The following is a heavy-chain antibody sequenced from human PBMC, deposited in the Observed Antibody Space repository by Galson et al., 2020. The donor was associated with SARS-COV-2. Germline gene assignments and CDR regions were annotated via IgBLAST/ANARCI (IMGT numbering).Heavy chain of an antibody. V-gene: IGHV4-34*01. D-gene: IGHD3-22*01. Sequence: SETLSPTCGVYGGSFRGYFWSWFRQPPGQGLAWNGEVGHTGNTNYNPSLKSRVTISVDTSKNHFSLNLSSVTAADTAVYYCARKATVITSPVYNWFDPWGQGTLVTVSS. CDR2: VGHTGNT. CDR1: GGSFRGYF. CDR3: ARKATVITSPVYNWFDP. J-gene: IGHJ5*02.